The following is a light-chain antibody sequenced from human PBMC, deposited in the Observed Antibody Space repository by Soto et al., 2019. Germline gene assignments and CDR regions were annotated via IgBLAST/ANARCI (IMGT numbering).Light chain of an antibody. CDR1: QNLLHSDGKTY. CDR2: EVS. CDR3: MQSLQLPLS. J-gene: IGKJ4*01. Sequence: DIVMTQTPLSLSVTPGQPASISCKSGQNLLHSDGKTYVHWYLQKPGQPPQLLIYEVSNRFSGVPDRVSGRGSGTDFTLKISRVEAEDAGVYSCMQSLQLPLSFGGGTKVEIK. V-gene: IGKV2D-29*01.